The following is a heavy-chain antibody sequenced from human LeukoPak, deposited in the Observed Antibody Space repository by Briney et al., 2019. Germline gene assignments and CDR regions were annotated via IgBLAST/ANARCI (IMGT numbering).Heavy chain of an antibody. CDR2: IYYSGST. CDR1: GGSISSYY. CDR3: ARNYGSGSYFSYYGMDV. V-gene: IGHV4-59*01. D-gene: IGHD3-10*01. J-gene: IGHJ6*04. Sequence: SETLSLTCTVSGGSISSYYWSWIRQPPGKGLEWIGYIYYSGSTNYNPSLKSRVTISVDTSKNQFSLKLSSVAAADTAVYYCARNYGSGSYFSYYGMDVWGKGTTVTVSS.